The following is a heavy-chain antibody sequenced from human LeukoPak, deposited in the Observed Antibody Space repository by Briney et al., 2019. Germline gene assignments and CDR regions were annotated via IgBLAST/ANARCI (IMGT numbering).Heavy chain of an antibody. CDR2: IRHDGSIK. D-gene: IGHD3-16*01. J-gene: IGHJ4*02. CDR1: GFIFSTYR. Sequence: GEPLRLPCAASGFIFSTYRMYWLRQPPGKGLEWVAFIRHDGSIKNYADSVKGRSTISRDNSKNTLYLQMNSLRAEDTAVYYCAKDSLADIDYWGQGTLVTVSS. CDR3: AKDSLADIDY. V-gene: IGHV3-30*02.